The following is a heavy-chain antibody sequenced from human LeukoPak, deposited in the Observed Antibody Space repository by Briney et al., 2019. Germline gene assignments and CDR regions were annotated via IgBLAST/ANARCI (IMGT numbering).Heavy chain of an antibody. J-gene: IGHJ3*02. V-gene: IGHV4-59*08. CDR1: GGSISSYY. CDR3: ARLNGYRFAFDI. CDR2: IYYSGST. D-gene: IGHD1-1*01. Sequence: SETLSLTCTVSGGSISSYYWSWIRQPPGKGLEWIGYIYYSGSTNYNPSLKSRVTISVDTSKNQFSLKLSSVTAADTAVYYCARLNGYRFAFDIWGQGTMVTVSS.